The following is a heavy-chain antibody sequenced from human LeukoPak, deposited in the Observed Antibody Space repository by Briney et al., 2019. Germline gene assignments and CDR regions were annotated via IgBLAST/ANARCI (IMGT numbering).Heavy chain of an antibody. CDR3: AMAAL. J-gene: IGHJ4*02. V-gene: IGHV1-46*01. Sequence: GASVTVSFTTSAYSFTNFYIHWVRQAPGQGLEWMGMVNPSGGSTISAQRFQDRVNMTTDTSTPKVYMEMTRLTPDDTGIYYCAMAALWGQGTQVTVSS. CDR1: AYSFTNFY. CDR2: VNPSGGST. D-gene: IGHD3-3*02.